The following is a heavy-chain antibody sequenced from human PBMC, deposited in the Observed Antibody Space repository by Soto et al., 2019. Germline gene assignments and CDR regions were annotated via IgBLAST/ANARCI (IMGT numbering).Heavy chain of an antibody. CDR2: IIPIFGTA. J-gene: IGHJ6*02. Sequence: QVQLVQSGAEVKKPGSSVKVSCKASGGTFSSYAISWVRQAPGQGLEWMGGIIPIFGTANYAQKFQGRVTITADESTSTAYMELSSLRSEDTAVYYCARDNPTGYTAMVSYGMDVWGQGTTVTVSS. D-gene: IGHD5-18*01. V-gene: IGHV1-69*01. CDR3: ARDNPTGYTAMVSYGMDV. CDR1: GGTFSSYA.